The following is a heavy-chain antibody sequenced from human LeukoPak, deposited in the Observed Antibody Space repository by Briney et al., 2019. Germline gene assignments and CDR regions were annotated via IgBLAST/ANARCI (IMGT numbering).Heavy chain of an antibody. V-gene: IGHV3-48*04. CDR3: ARVIMTSVVTDNYYFYGMDV. J-gene: IGHJ6*02. CDR1: GFTFSRHP. D-gene: IGHD4-23*01. Sequence: GGSLRLSCAASGFTFSRHPMNWVRQAPGKGLEWVSYISPGTIYYADSVKGRFTISRDNAENSLYLQMNSLRAEDTAVYYCARVIMTSVVTDNYYFYGMDVWGQGTTVTVSS. CDR2: ISPGTI.